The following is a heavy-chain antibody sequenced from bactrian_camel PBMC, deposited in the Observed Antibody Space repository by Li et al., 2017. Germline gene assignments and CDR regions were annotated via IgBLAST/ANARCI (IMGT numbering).Heavy chain of an antibody. D-gene: IGHD7*01. CDR3: AADRYWCPNDDKKLEIADFGY. V-gene: IGHV3S1*01. CDR1: GYFSKRC. CDR2: IVTGAHNK. Sequence: HVQLVESGGDSVEAGGSLRLSCVVSGYFSKRCMAWFRQAPGKERQGVAAIVTGAHNKYYAGSANGRFTISQDNAKSTIYLQIDSLKPEDTAMYYRAADRYWCPNDDKKLEIADFGYWGQGTQVTVS. J-gene: IGHJ6*01.